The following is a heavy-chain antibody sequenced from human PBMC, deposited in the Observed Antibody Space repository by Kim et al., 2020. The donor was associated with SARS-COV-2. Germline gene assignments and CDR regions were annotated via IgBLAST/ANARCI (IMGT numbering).Heavy chain of an antibody. Sequence: GGSLRLSCVGSGFNFNSPAMSWVRQAPGKGLEWVSLISGNGDYIRYSDSVRGRFTISRDNSKNRLYLQMNSLRAEDTAVYYCVKGPCSGAGCDYFDHWG. CDR1: GFNFNSPA. D-gene: IGHD2-15*01. J-gene: IGHJ4*01. V-gene: IGHV3-23*01. CDR2: ISGNGDYI. CDR3: VKGPCSGAGCDYFDH.